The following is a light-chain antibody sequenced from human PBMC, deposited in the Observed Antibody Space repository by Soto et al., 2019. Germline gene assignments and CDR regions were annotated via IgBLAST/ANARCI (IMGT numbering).Light chain of an antibody. Sequence: EIVLTQSPATLSLSPGERATLSCRASQSVDRYLAWYRQKAGQAPKVLIYDAPIRATGNPARFRGSRSGTDLSLTISGLESEDFAVYYCQQRSSWPPVSFGQGTRLEIK. V-gene: IGKV3-11*01. J-gene: IGKJ5*01. CDR1: QSVDRY. CDR3: QQRSSWPPVS. CDR2: DAP.